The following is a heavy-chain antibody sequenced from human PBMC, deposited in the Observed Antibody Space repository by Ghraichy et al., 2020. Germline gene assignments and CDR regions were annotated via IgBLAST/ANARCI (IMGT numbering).Heavy chain of an antibody. CDR1: GFPFSSYA. Sequence: GESLNISCAASGFPFSSYAMSWVRQTPGKGLEWLSAIYGGGVGTYYADSVKGRFTISRDNSKNTLYLQMNSLRADDTAVYYCVKNGGMETGNYSFAYWAQGTLRTVSS. D-gene: IGHD1-1*01. J-gene: IGHJ4*02. CDR3: VKNGGMETGNYSFAY. CDR2: IYGGGVGT. V-gene: IGHV3-23*01.